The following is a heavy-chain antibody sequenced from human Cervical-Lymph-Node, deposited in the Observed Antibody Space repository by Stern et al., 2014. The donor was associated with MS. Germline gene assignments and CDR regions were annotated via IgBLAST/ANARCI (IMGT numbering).Heavy chain of an antibody. J-gene: IGHJ6*02. Sequence: VQLVESGGGVVQPGRSLRLSCAASGFTFSSYGMHWVRQAPGKGLEWVAVISYDGSNQYYADSVKGRFTISRNNSKNTLCLQMNSLRAEDSAVYYCAKDLGGSYYHYYYGMDVWGQGTTVTVSS. CDR2: ISYDGSNQ. V-gene: IGHV3-30*18. CDR3: AKDLGGSYYHYYYGMDV. CDR1: GFTFSSYG. D-gene: IGHD1-26*01.